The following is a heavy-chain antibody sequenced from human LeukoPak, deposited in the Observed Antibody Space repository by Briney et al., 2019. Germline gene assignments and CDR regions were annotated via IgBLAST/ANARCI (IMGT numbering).Heavy chain of an antibody. CDR1: GGSFSGYY. CDR3: ARLEAGYSSSWYGGVSWFDS. D-gene: IGHD6-13*01. Sequence: SETLSLTCAVYGGSFSGYYWSWIRQPPGKGLEWIGEISHSGSTNYNPSLKSRVTISVDTSKNQFSLKLSSVTAADTAVYYCARLEAGYSSSWYGGVSWFDSWGQGTLVTVSS. J-gene: IGHJ5*01. V-gene: IGHV4-34*01. CDR2: ISHSGST.